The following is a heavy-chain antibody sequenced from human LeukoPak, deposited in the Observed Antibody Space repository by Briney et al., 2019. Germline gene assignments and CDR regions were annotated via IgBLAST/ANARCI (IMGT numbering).Heavy chain of an antibody. Sequence: ASVKVSCKASGYTFTSNYIHWVRQAPGQGLEWMGMIYPRDGSTSYAQKFQGRVTMTRDTSTSTVYMELSSLRSEDTAVYYCARDSQDKYCSGGSCYGTQEYFDYWGQGTLVTVSS. CDR3: ARDSQDKYCSGGSCYGTQEYFDY. CDR2: IYPRDGST. V-gene: IGHV1-46*01. CDR1: GYTFTSNY. J-gene: IGHJ4*02. D-gene: IGHD2-15*01.